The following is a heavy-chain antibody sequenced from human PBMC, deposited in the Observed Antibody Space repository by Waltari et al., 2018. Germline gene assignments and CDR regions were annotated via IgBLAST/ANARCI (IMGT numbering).Heavy chain of an antibody. Sequence: EVQLVESGGGLIQPGGSLRLSCAASGFTVSSNYMSWVRQAPGKGLGWVSFIDSGGSTYYADSVKGRFTISRDNSKNTLYLQMNSLRAEDTAVYYCARDGSSSWYPSFDYWGQGTLVTVSS. D-gene: IGHD6-13*01. V-gene: IGHV3-53*01. CDR1: GFTVSSNY. CDR2: IDSGGST. J-gene: IGHJ4*02. CDR3: ARDGSSSWYPSFDY.